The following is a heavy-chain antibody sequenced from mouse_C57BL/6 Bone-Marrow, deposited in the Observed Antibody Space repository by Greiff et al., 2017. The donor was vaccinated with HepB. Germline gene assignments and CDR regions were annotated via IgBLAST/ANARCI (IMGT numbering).Heavy chain of an antibody. J-gene: IGHJ1*03. CDR2: IRNKANGYTT. CDR1: GFTFTDYY. V-gene: IGHV7-3*01. CDR3: ASKSGDYDGDWDFDV. D-gene: IGHD2-4*01. Sequence: EVMLVESGGGLVQPGGSLSLSCAASGFTFTDYYMSWVRQPPGKALEWLGFIRNKANGYTTEYSASVKGRFTISRDNSQSILYLQMNALRAEDRATYYCASKSGDYDGDWDFDVWGTGTTVTVSA.